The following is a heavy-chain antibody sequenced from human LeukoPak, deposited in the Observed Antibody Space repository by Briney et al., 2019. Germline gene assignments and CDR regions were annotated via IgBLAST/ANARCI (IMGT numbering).Heavy chain of an antibody. Sequence: SETLSLTCAVYGGSFSGYYWSWIRQPPGKGLEWIGEINHSGSTNYNPSLKSRVTISVDTSKNQFSLKLSSVTAADTAVYYCARGYSYGYRFDPWGQGTLVTVSS. CDR2: INHSGST. D-gene: IGHD5-18*01. J-gene: IGHJ5*02. V-gene: IGHV4-34*01. CDR1: GGSFSGYY. CDR3: ARGYSYGYRFDP.